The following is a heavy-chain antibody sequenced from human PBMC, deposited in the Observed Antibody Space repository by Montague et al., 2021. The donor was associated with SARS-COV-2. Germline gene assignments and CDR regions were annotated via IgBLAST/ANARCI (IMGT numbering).Heavy chain of an antibody. V-gene: IGHV4-39*01. CDR2: ISYTGRT. Sequence: SETLSLTCTVSGGSISSPDYYWGWIRQSPGKGLEWIGSISYTGRTYYNPSLRSRVSFSMDTSKNHSSLSLSSVTVADTAVYFCAGQLPSYCATNKCYPYYFDGWGQGALVTVSS. D-gene: IGHD2-8*01. CDR1: GGSISSPDYY. J-gene: IGHJ4*02. CDR3: AGQLPSYCATNKCYPYYFDG.